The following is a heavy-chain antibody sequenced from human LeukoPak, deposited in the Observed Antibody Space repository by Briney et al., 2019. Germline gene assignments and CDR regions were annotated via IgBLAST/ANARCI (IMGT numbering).Heavy chain of an antibody. CDR1: GFTFSSYS. Sequence: GGSLRLSCAASGFTFSSYSMNWVRQAPGKGLEWVSSISSSSSYIYYADSVKGRFPISRDNAKNSLYLQMNSLRAEDTAVYYCARDLGGIAVAGTKMDVWGKGTTVTVSS. V-gene: IGHV3-21*01. CDR2: ISSSSSYI. CDR3: ARDLGGIAVAGTKMDV. J-gene: IGHJ6*04. D-gene: IGHD6-19*01.